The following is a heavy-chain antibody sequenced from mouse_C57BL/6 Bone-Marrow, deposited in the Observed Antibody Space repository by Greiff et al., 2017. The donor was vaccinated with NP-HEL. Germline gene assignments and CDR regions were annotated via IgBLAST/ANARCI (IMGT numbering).Heavy chain of an antibody. CDR1: GYTFTSYW. CDR2: IHPNSGST. J-gene: IGHJ3*01. CDR3: ARLVYDGYLACFAY. Sequence: QVQLQQPGAELVKPGASVKLSCKASGYTFTSYWMHWVKQRPGQGLEWIGMIHPNSGSTNYNEKFKSKATLTVDKSSSTAYMQLSSLTSEDSAVYYCARLVYDGYLACFAYWGQGTLVTVSA. D-gene: IGHD2-3*01. V-gene: IGHV1-64*01.